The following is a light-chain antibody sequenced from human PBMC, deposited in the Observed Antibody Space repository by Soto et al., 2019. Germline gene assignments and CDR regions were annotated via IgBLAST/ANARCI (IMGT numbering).Light chain of an antibody. CDR1: QSLSTMS. V-gene: IGKV3D-20*02. CDR2: EAS. CDR3: QQYNNVPPIT. Sequence: EIVLTQSPGTLSLSPGERLTLSCRTSQSLSTMSLAWYQQKPGQAPSLLIYEASTRAPGTPDRFSGSGSGTDFTLTISSLQSEDFAVYYCQQYNNVPPITFGQGTRLEI. J-gene: IGKJ5*01.